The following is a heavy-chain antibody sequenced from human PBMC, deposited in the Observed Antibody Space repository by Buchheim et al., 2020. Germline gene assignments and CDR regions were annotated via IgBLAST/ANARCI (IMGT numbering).Heavy chain of an antibody. V-gene: IGHV3-30*03. D-gene: IGHD2-2*01. CDR2: ISYDGSNK. J-gene: IGHJ6*02. CDR1: GFTFSSYG. CDR3: NTDQLPPYYYYGMDV. Sequence: QVQLVESGGGVVQPGRSLRLSCAASGFTFSSYGMHWVRQAPGKGLEWVAVISYDGSNKYYADSVKGRFTISRDNSKNTLYLQMNSLRAEDTAVYYCNTDQLPPYYYYGMDVWGQGTT.